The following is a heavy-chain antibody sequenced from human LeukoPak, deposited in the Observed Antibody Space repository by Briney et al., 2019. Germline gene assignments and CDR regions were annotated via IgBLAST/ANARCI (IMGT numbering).Heavy chain of an antibody. J-gene: IGHJ4*02. V-gene: IGHV1-69*04. CDR3: AYYYGSGNQDY. CDR2: IIPILGIA. Sequence: EASVKVSCKASGYTFTNFGLSWVRQAPGQGLEWMGRIIPILGIANYAQKFQGRVTITADKSTSTAYMELSSLRSEDTAVYYCAYYYGSGNQDYWGQGTLVTVSS. D-gene: IGHD3-10*01. CDR1: GYTFTNFG.